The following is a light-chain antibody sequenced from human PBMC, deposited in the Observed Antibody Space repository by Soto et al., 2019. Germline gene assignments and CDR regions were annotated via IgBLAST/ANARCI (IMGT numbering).Light chain of an antibody. CDR2: EVN. J-gene: IGLJ1*01. CDR3: SSYAGINNLGV. V-gene: IGLV2-8*01. CDR1: SSDVGGYKY. Sequence: QSALTQPPSASGSPGQSVTISCTGTSSDVGGYKYVSGYQQHPGKAPKLMIFEVNKRPSGVPDRFSGSKSGNTASLTVSGLQAEDEAYYYCSSYAGINNLGVFGTGTKLTVL.